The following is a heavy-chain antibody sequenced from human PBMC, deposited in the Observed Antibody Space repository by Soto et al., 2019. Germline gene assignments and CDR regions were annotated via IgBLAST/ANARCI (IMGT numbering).Heavy chain of an antibody. J-gene: IGHJ3*02. Sequence: GWSLRLSCASSVFICGSYDMSWVRQAPGKGLEWVSTILVDGRTFYVDSVKGRFTISRDSSQNTVYLQMNSLTAGDTALYYCAKATATGGGAFDICGQGTKVTVSS. CDR1: VFICGSYD. V-gene: IGHV3-23*01. CDR2: ILVDGRT. D-gene: IGHD2-8*02. CDR3: AKATATGGGAFDI.